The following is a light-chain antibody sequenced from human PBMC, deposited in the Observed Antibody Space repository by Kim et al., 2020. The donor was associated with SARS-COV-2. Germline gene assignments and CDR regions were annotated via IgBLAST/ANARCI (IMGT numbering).Light chain of an antibody. J-gene: IGKJ1*01. V-gene: IGKV3-11*01. CDR1: QSIDSY. CDR3: QQRGA. CDR2: DAS. Sequence: ATLSLSPGERATLSCRASQSIDSYLAWYQQKPGQAPRFLIYDASNRATGILARFSGSGSGTDFTLTISSLEPEDFAVYYCQQRGAFGQGTKVDIK.